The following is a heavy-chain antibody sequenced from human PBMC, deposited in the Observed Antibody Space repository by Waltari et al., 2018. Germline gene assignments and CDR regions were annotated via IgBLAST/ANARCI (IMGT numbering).Heavy chain of an antibody. Sequence: EVQLVESGGGLVQPGGSLRLSCAASGFTFSSYSMNWVRQAPGKGLEWVSYISSSSSTIYYADSVKGRFTISRDNAKNSRYLQMNSLRAEDTAVYYCAREACSGGSCYSDYYYYGMDVWGQGTTVTVSS. J-gene: IGHJ6*02. CDR3: AREACSGGSCYSDYYYYGMDV. CDR2: ISSSSSTI. D-gene: IGHD2-15*01. V-gene: IGHV3-48*01. CDR1: GFTFSSYS.